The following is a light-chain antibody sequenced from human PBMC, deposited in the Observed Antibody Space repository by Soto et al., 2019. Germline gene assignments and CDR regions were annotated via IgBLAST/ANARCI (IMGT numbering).Light chain of an antibody. CDR3: LQDNNCPRT. Sequence: ITQSSTPPSCTSGGRSTLPCPASQYIGTDLGWYQQKPGQAPRLLIYGASNRATGIPATFSGSGSGTEFTLTISSLQSEDSAAYYCLQDNNCPRTFGQGTKVDIK. CDR1: QYIGTD. CDR2: GAS. J-gene: IGKJ1*01. V-gene: IGKV3-15*01.